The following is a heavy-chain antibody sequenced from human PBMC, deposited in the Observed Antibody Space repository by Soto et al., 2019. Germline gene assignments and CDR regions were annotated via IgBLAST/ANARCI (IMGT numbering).Heavy chain of an antibody. CDR2: IKSKTDGGTT. D-gene: IGHD2-15*01. CDR1: GFTFSNAW. J-gene: IGHJ6*02. Sequence: PGGSLRLSCAASGFTFSNAWMNWVRQAPGKGLEWVGRIKSKTDGGTTDYAAPVKGRFTISRDDSKNTLYLQMNSLKTEDTAVYYCTTEMDTVVTESDYYYYYGMDVWGQGTTVTVSS. V-gene: IGHV3-15*07. CDR3: TTEMDTVVTESDYYYYYGMDV.